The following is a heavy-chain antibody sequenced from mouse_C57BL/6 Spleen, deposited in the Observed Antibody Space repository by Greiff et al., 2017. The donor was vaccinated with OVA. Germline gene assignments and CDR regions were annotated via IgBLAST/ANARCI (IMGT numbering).Heavy chain of an antibody. CDR1: GYTFTSYW. CDR3: ARLTTVVDY. J-gene: IGHJ2*01. D-gene: IGHD1-1*01. CDR2: IDPSDSYT. Sequence: QVQLQQSGAELVMPGASVKLSCKASGYTFTSYWMHWVKQRPGQGLEWIGEIDPSDSYTNYNQKFKGKSTLTVDKSSSTAYMQLSSLTSEDSAVYYCARLTTVVDYWGQGTTLTVSS. V-gene: IGHV1-69*01.